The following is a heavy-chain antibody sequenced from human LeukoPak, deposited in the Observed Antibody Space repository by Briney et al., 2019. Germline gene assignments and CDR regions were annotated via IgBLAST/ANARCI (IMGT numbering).Heavy chain of an antibody. J-gene: IGHJ4*02. D-gene: IGHD1-14*01. CDR2: ISSSSSYI. CDR1: GFTFSSYS. CDR3: ARGGFAGTTIGY. Sequence: PGGSLRLSCAASGFTFSSYSMNWVRQAPGKGLEWVSSISSSSSYIYYADSVKGRFTISRDNAKNSLYLQMNSLRAEDTAVYYCARGGFAGTTIGYWGQGTLVTVSS. V-gene: IGHV3-21*01.